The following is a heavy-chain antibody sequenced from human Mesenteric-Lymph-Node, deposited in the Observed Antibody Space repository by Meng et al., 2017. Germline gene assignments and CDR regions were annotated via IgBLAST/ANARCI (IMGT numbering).Heavy chain of an antibody. CDR2: INPNSGAT. D-gene: IGHD1-26*01. J-gene: IGHJ3*02. CDR3: ATVDGSGSYFRGAFDI. V-gene: IGHV1-2*06. CDR1: AYTFTGYF. Sequence: ASVKVSCKASAYTFTGYFMHWVRQAPGQGLEWMGRINPNSGATFYALKFRGRVTMTTDTSITTAYMELSSLRSEDTAVYYCATVDGSGSYFRGAFDIWGQGTMVTVSS.